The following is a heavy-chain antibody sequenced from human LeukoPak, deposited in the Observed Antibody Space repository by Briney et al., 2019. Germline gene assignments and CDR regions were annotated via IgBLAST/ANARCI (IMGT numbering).Heavy chain of an antibody. Sequence: GGSLRLSCAASGFTFSSYAMSWVRQAPGKGLEWVSAICGSGGSTYYADSVKGRFTISRDNSKNTLYLQMNSLRAEDTAVYYCATTFGELLSPYFDYWGQGTLVTVSS. CDR2: ICGSGGST. V-gene: IGHV3-23*01. CDR3: ATTFGELLSPYFDY. CDR1: GFTFSSYA. D-gene: IGHD3-10*02. J-gene: IGHJ4*02.